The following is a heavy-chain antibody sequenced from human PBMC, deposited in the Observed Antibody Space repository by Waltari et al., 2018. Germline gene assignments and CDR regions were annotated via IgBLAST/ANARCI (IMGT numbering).Heavy chain of an antibody. V-gene: IGHV4-34*01. CDR3: ARGAASMHYYYYYMDV. Sequence: QVQLQQWGAGLLKPSETLSLTCAVYGGSFSGYYWSWIRQPPGKGLEWIGEINHRGSTNYNPSLKSRVTISVDTSKNQFSLKLSSVTAADTAVYYCARGAASMHYYYYYMDVWGKGTTVTVSS. J-gene: IGHJ6*03. CDR2: INHRGST. CDR1: GGSFSGYY. D-gene: IGHD6-13*01.